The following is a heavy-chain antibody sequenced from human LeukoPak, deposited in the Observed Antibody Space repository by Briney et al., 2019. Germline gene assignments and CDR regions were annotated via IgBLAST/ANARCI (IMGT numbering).Heavy chain of an antibody. CDR3: ARDLDSSWTGYFQP. D-gene: IGHD6-13*01. CDR1: GYTFTGYY. V-gene: IGHV1-2*02. Sequence: GASVKVSCKASGYTFTGYYTHWVRQAPGQGLEWMGWVNPNDGGTNYAQKFQGRVTMTWDTSITTAYMELSSLTSDDTAVYYCARDLDSSWTGYFQPWGQGTLVTVSS. J-gene: IGHJ1*01. CDR2: VNPNDGGT.